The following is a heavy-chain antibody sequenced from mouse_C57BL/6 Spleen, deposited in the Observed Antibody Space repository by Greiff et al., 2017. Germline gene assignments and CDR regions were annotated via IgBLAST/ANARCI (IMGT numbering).Heavy chain of an antibody. CDR2: INYDGSST. CDR1: GFTFSDYY. CDR3: ARDQGWYFDY. D-gene: IGHD3-2*02. V-gene: IGHV5-16*01. J-gene: IGHJ2*01. Sequence: EVKLMASEGGLVQPGSSMKLSCTASGFTFSDYYMAWVRQVPEKGLEWVANINYDGSSTYYLDSLKSRFIISRDNAKNILYLQMSSLKSEDTATYYCARDQGWYFDYWGQGTTLTVSS.